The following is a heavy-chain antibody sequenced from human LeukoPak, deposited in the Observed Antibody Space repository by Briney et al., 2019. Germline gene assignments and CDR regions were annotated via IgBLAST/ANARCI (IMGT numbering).Heavy chain of an antibody. D-gene: IGHD3-9*01. CDR3: ASRYTTARHFDWDVDY. Sequence: SVKVSCKASGDTFSQYAITWVRQAPGQGLEWMGNIVPVFSTPIYAQNFQGRVTITTDESRTTAYMELSSLRSEDTALYYCASRYTTARHFDWDVDYWGQGTLLTVSS. J-gene: IGHJ4*02. V-gene: IGHV1-69*05. CDR2: IVPVFSTP. CDR1: GDTFSQYA.